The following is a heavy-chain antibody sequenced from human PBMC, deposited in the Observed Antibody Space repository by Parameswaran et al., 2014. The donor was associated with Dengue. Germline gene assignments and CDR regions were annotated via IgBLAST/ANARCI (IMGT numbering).Heavy chain of an antibody. Sequence: WVRQAPGQGLEWMGWMNPNSGNTGYAQKFQGRVTMTRNTSISTAYMELSSLRSEDTAVYYCARAYYYDSSGPGHQDLWDYWGQGTLVTVSS. CDR2: MNPNSGNT. CDR3: ARAYYYDSSGPGHQDLWDY. J-gene: IGHJ4*02. D-gene: IGHD3-22*01. V-gene: IGHV1-8*01.